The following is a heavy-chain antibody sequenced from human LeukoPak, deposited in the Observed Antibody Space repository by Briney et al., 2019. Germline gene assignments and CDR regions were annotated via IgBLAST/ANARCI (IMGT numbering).Heavy chain of an antibody. CDR1: GFTFSSYG. V-gene: IGHV3-30*18. D-gene: IGHD3-22*01. CDR3: AKTDSSGYYYVLGVDY. Sequence: GVLILSCAASGFTFSSYGMHWVRQAPGKGLEWVAVISYDGSNKYYADSVKGRFTISRDNSKNTLYLQMNSLRAEDTAVYYCAKTDSSGYYYVLGVDYWGQGTLVTVSS. J-gene: IGHJ4*02. CDR2: ISYDGSNK.